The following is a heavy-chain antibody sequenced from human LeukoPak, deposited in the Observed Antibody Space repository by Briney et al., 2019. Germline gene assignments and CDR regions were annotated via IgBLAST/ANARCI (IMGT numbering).Heavy chain of an antibody. V-gene: IGHV3-30*18. CDR2: ISYDGSNK. CDR3: AKGPLYGGADY. J-gene: IGHJ4*02. CDR1: GFTFSSYG. Sequence: GRSLRLSCAASGFTFSSYGMHWVRQAPGKGLEWVAVISYDGSNKYYADSVKGRFTISRDNSKNTLYLHIHSLRAEDTAVYYCAKGPLYGGADYWGQGTLVTVSS. D-gene: IGHD4-23*01.